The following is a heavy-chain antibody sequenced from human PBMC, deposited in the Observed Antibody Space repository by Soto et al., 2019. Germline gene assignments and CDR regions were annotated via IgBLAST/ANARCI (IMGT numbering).Heavy chain of an antibody. CDR1: GFTFSSYA. CDR3: AKSSFRMTGTNYFDY. D-gene: IGHD1-1*01. J-gene: IGHJ4*02. CDR2: ISGSGGST. Sequence: PGGSLRLSCAASGFTFSSYAMSWVRQAPGKGLEWVSAISGSGGSTYYADSVKGRFTISRDNSKNTLYLQMNSLRAEDTAVYYCAKSSFRMTGTNYFDYWGQGTLVTVSS. V-gene: IGHV3-23*01.